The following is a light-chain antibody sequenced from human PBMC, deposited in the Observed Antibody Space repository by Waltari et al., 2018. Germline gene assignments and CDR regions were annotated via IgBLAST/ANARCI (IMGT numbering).Light chain of an antibody. Sequence: QSVLTQPPSASGTPGPRVTISCSGSRSNIGSNYVYGYPQLPGTAPKLLIYRNNQRPSGVPDRFSGSKSGNTASLTVSGLQAEDEADYYCSSYAGSNNFVVFGGGTKLTVL. CDR1: RSNIGSNY. CDR2: RNN. CDR3: SSYAGSNNFVV. V-gene: IGLV1-47*01. J-gene: IGLJ2*01.